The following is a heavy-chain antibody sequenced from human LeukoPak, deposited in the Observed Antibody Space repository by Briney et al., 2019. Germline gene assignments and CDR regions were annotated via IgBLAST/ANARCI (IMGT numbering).Heavy chain of an antibody. D-gene: IGHD4/OR15-4a*01. J-gene: IGHJ4*02. Sequence: GASVKVSCKASGYTFTGYYMHWVRQAPGQGLEWMGWINPNSGGTNYAQKFQGRVTMTRDTSISTAYMELSRLRSDDTAVYYCVRAWRVLTVLGKGFDYWGQGTLVTVSS. CDR3: VRAWRVLTVLGKGFDY. CDR1: GYTFTGYY. CDR2: INPNSGGT. V-gene: IGHV1-2*02.